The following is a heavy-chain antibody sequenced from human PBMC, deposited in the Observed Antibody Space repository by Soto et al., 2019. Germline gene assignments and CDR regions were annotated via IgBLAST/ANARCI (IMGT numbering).Heavy chain of an antibody. J-gene: IGHJ4*02. Sequence: EVQLLESGGGLVQPGGSLRLSCAASGFTFSSYAMGWFRQAPGKGLEWVAAISGSGENTYHPDSVKGRFTISRDNSKNTLVLQMNSLRAEDTAVYYCAKDLGLGGGSCYGDWGQGTLVTVSS. D-gene: IGHD2-15*01. CDR1: GFTFSSYA. CDR2: ISGSGENT. V-gene: IGHV3-23*01. CDR3: AKDLGLGGGSCYGD.